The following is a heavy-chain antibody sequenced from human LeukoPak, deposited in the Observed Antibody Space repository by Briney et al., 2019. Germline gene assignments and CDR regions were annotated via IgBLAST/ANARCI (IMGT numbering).Heavy chain of an antibody. Sequence: ASVKVSCKASGYTFTNFYMHWVRQVPGQGLEWMGIINPRGGSASSAQKLQGRVTMTTDTSTSTAYMELRSLRSDDTAVYYCARGYGFGEFNFDYWGQGTLVTVSS. CDR3: ARGYGFGEFNFDY. D-gene: IGHD3-10*01. CDR2: INPRGGSA. V-gene: IGHV1-46*01. J-gene: IGHJ4*02. CDR1: GYTFTNFY.